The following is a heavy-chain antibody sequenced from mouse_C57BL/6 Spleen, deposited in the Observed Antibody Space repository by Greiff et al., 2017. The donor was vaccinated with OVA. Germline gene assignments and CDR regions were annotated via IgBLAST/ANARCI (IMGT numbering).Heavy chain of an antibody. CDR3: ARDPSIYYYGSSYPSYAMDY. J-gene: IGHJ4*01. Sequence: EVKLLESGPGLVKPSQSLSLTCSVTGYSITSGYYWNWIRQFPGNKLEWMGYISYDGSNNYNPSLKNRISITRDTSKNQFFLKLNSVTTEDTATYYCARDPSIYYYGSSYPSYAMDYWGQGTSVTVSS. V-gene: IGHV3-6*01. D-gene: IGHD1-1*01. CDR2: ISYDGSN. CDR1: GYSITSGYY.